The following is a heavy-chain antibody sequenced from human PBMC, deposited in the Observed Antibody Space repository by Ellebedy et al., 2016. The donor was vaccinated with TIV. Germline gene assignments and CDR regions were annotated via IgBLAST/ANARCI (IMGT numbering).Heavy chain of an antibody. J-gene: IGHJ4*02. V-gene: IGHV4-39*01. CDR2: IYYSGST. CDR1: GGSISSSSYY. CDR3: ARLRRDIVGAPLPLFDY. Sequence: MPSETLSLTCTVSGGSISSSSYYWGWIRQPPGKGLEWIGSIYYSGSTYYNPSLKSRVTISVDTSKNQFSLKLSSVTAADTAVYYCARLRRDIVGAPLPLFDYWGQGTLVTVSS. D-gene: IGHD1-26*01.